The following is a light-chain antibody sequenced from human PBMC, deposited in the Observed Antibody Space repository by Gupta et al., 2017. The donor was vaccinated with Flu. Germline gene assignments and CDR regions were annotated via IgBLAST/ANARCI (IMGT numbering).Light chain of an antibody. CDR3: SSYTSSISWV. J-gene: IGLJ3*02. CDR2: DVT. V-gene: IGLV2-14*03. CDR1: SSDVGGHGY. Sequence: SITIACTGTSSDVGGHGYVSWFQQHPGKAPRLLIYDVTSRPSGLSNRFSGSKSGNTASLIISGLQAEDEADYYCSSYTSSISWVFGGGTRLTVL.